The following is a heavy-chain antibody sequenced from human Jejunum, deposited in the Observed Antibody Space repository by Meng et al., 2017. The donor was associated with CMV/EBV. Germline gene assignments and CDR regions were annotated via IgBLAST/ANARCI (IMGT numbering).Heavy chain of an antibody. D-gene: IGHD1-26*01. V-gene: IGHV1-18*01. CDR3: ARVEVGITSGDY. Sequence: AQLVQAGGGVKKPVASVQVSCKASGYTFTNYGITWVRQAPRKGLEWMGWINAYNGDTNYAQTLQGRVTMTTDTSTSTAYMELRSLRSDDTAVYYCARVEVGITSGDYWGQGTLVTVSS. J-gene: IGHJ4*02. CDR1: GYTFTNYG. CDR2: INAYNGDT.